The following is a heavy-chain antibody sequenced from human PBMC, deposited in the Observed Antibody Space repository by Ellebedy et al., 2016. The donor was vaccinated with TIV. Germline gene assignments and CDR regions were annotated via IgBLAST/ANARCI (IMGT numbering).Heavy chain of an antibody. Sequence: GESLKIPXAASGFILSNYAMSWVRQAPGKGLEWVSAISGSGGSTYYADSVKGRFTISRDNSKNTLYLQMNSLRAEDTAVYYCAKDEGFGELRAWFIDYWGQGTLVTVSS. CDR1: GFILSNYA. D-gene: IGHD3-10*01. CDR3: AKDEGFGELRAWFIDY. V-gene: IGHV3-23*01. J-gene: IGHJ4*02. CDR2: ISGSGGST.